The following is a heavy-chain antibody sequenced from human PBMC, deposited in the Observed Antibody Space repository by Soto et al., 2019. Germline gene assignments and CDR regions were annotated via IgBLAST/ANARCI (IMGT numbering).Heavy chain of an antibody. CDR1: GYTFTNYW. J-gene: IGHJ4*02. CDR3: ARYRVVTPYYFDY. D-gene: IGHD3-3*01. V-gene: IGHV5-51*01. CDR2: IYPGDSDT. Sequence: PGESLKISCKGSGYTFTNYWIGWVRQMPGKGLEWMGIIYPGDSDTRYSPSFQGQVTISADKSISTAYLQWSSLKASDTAMYYCARYRVVTPYYFDYWGQGTLVTVSS.